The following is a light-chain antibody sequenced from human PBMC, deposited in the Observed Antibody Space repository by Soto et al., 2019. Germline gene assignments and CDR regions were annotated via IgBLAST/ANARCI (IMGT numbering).Light chain of an antibody. J-gene: IGLJ3*02. V-gene: IGLV1-40*01. Sequence: QSVLTQPPSVSGAPGQRVTISCTGSSSNIGAGYDVHWYQQLPGTAPKLLIYGNSNRPSGVPDRFSGSKSGTSASLAITGFPVRDEVDYYCQSYDSSLPGWVFGGGTKVTVL. CDR1: SSNIGAGYD. CDR3: QSYDSSLPGWV. CDR2: GNS.